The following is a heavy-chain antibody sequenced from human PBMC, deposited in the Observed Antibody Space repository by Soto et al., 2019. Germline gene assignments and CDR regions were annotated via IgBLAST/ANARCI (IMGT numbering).Heavy chain of an antibody. V-gene: IGHV4-34*01. CDR1: ARSSSGYS. J-gene: IGHJ4*02. Sequence: SQTRSLTCALSARSSSGYSGGWIRQPPGNWLEWHGSIIPIGSATFNPTLKGRVTMSVDTSKNQISLSVTSVTAADTAVYYCARGPLMTYYYDSASRDRGYFDFWGQGTLVTVSS. CDR3: ARGPLMTYYYDSASRDRGYFDF. CDR2: IIPIGSA. D-gene: IGHD3-10*01.